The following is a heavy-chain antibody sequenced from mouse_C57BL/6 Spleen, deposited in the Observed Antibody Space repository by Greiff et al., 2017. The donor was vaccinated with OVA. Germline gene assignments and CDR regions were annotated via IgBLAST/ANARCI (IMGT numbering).Heavy chain of an antibody. Sequence: VQLKESGGGLVKPGGSLKLSCAASGFTFSDYGMHWVRQAPEKGLEWVAYISSGSSTIYYADTVKGRFTISRDNAKNTLFLQMTSLRSEDTAMYYCARRITTVVATYYYAMGYWGQGTSVTVSS. V-gene: IGHV5-17*01. D-gene: IGHD1-1*01. CDR3: ARRITTVVATYYYAMGY. J-gene: IGHJ4*01. CDR1: GFTFSDYG. CDR2: ISSGSSTI.